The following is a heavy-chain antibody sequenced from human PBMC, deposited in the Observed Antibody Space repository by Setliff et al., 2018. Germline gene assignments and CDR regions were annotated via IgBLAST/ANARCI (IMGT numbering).Heavy chain of an antibody. Sequence: SETLSLTCTVSGGSISSGYYWGWIRQPPGKGLEWIGSIYHSGSTYYNPSLKSRVTISVDTSKNQFSLKLSSVTAADTAVYYCARHRSGPLDYWGQGTLVTVS. CDR1: GGSISSGYY. V-gene: IGHV4-38-2*02. CDR3: ARHRSGPLDY. CDR2: IYHSGST. D-gene: IGHD6-19*01. J-gene: IGHJ4*02.